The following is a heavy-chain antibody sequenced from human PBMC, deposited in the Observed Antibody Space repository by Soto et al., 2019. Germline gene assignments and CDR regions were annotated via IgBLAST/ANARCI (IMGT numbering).Heavy chain of an antibody. CDR1: GGSISSYY. D-gene: IGHD6-13*01. J-gene: IGHJ4*02. CDR2: IYYSGST. CDR3: ARSSWASSTGHFDY. Sequence: SETLSLTCTVSGGSISSYYWSWIRQPPGKGLEWIGYIYYSGSTNYNPSLKSRVTISVDTSKNQFSLKLSSVTVADTAVYYCARSSWASSTGHFDYWGQGTLVTVSS. V-gene: IGHV4-59*01.